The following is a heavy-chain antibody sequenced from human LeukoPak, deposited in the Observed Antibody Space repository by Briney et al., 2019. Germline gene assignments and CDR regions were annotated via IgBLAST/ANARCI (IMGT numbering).Heavy chain of an antibody. Sequence: ASVKVSCKVSGGTFISYAISWVRQAPGQGLEWMGGIIPIFGTANYAQKFQGRVTITTDESTSTAYMELSSLRSEDTAVYYCARDSEGFDSSSWYRTKYYYYYYYMDVWGKGTTVTVSS. CDR3: ARDSEGFDSSSWYRTKYYYYYYYMDV. D-gene: IGHD6-13*01. V-gene: IGHV1-69*05. J-gene: IGHJ6*03. CDR2: IIPIFGTA. CDR1: GGTFISYA.